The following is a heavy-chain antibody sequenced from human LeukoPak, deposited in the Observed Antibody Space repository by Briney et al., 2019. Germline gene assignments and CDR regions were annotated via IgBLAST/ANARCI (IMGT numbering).Heavy chain of an antibody. CDR1: GYTFTSYA. V-gene: IGHV1-69*13. CDR2: IIPIFGTA. J-gene: IGHJ4*02. D-gene: IGHD6-19*01. Sequence: ASVKVSCKASGYTFTSYAISWVRQAPGQGLEWMGGIIPIFGTANYAQKFQGRVTITADESTSTAYMELSSLRSEDTAVYYCARDLVAVAGRDYWGQGTLVTVSS. CDR3: ARDLVAVAGRDY.